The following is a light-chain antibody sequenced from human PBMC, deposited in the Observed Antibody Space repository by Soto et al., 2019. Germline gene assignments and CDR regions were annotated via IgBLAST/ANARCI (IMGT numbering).Light chain of an antibody. J-gene: IGLJ1*01. CDR2: EVS. CDR3: SSYTSTNTLAV. CDR1: SSDVGGYNY. Sequence: QSALTRPASVSGSPGQSITISCTGTSSDVGGYNYVSWYQQHAGFAPKLIIYEVSNRPSGVSNRFSGSKSGDTASLTISGLQAEDEADYYCSSYTSTNTLAVFGTGTKLTVL. V-gene: IGLV2-14*01.